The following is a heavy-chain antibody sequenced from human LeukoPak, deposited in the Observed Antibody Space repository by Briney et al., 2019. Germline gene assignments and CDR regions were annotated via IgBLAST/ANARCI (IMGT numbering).Heavy chain of an antibody. V-gene: IGHV1-8*01. D-gene: IGHD6-13*01. Sequence: ASVKVSCKASGHTFTSYDINWVRQATGQGLEWMGWMNPDSGNTGYAQKFQGRVTMTRNPSISTAYMELSSLTSEDTAVYYCARRIAAAGVGIVYWGQGTLVTVSS. J-gene: IGHJ4*02. CDR2: MNPDSGNT. CDR3: ARRIAAAGVGIVY. CDR1: GHTFTSYD.